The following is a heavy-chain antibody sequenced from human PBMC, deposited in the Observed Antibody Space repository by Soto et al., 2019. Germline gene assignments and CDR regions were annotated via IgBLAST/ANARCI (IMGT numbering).Heavy chain of an antibody. Sequence: SETLSLTCTVSGGSISRSSYSWAWIRQPPGKGLEWIGTLYYSGNTYYNPSLKSQVTISVDTSKNQFSLKLSSVTAADTAVYYCATRQGGSYNWFDPWGQGTLVTVSS. D-gene: IGHD2-15*01. CDR3: ATRQGGSYNWFDP. J-gene: IGHJ5*02. CDR1: GGSISRSSYS. CDR2: LYYSGNT. V-gene: IGHV4-39*01.